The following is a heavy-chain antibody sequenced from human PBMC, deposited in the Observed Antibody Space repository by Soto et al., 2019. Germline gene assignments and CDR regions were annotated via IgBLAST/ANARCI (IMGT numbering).Heavy chain of an antibody. CDR3: ARDSAGFGYDSSSGGDYGMDV. CDR2: ISYDGSNK. CDR1: GFTFSSYA. V-gene: IGHV3-30-3*01. Sequence: PGGSLRLSCAASGFTFSSYAMHWVRQAPGKGLEWVAVISYDGSNKYYADSVKGRFTISRDNSKNTLYLQMNSLRAEDTAVYYCARDSAGFGYDSSSGGDYGMDVWGQGTTVTVSS. J-gene: IGHJ6*02. D-gene: IGHD3-22*01.